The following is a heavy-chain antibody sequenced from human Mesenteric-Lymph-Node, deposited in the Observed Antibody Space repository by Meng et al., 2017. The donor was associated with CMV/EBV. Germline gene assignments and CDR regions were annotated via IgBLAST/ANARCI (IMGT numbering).Heavy chain of an antibody. CDR2: TNTDGSST. D-gene: IGHD2-21*01. CDR1: GFTFSNYW. J-gene: IGHJ4*02. V-gene: IGHV3-74*01. CDR3: VRGAYWYYFDY. Sequence: GESLKISCEASGFTFSNYWMHWVRQAPGKGLEWVSRTNTDGSSTNYVDSVKGRFTISRDNAKNTLYLQMSTLRPDDTAVYYCVRGAYWYYFDYWGQGTLVTVSS.